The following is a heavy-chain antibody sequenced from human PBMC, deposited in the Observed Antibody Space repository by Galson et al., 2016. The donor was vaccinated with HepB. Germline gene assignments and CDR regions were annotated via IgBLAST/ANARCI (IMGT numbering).Heavy chain of an antibody. Sequence: SVKVSCKASGYTFIGYYIHWVRRVPGLGLEWMGWINPNSGGTTYSQKFQGWVTMTRDTSISTAYTEPSRLRSDDTAVYYCARDEYGTTSGMDVWGQGTTVTVSS. CDR3: ARDEYGTTSGMDV. CDR2: INPNSGGT. D-gene: IGHD4-17*01. CDR1: GYTFIGYY. J-gene: IGHJ6*02. V-gene: IGHV1-2*04.